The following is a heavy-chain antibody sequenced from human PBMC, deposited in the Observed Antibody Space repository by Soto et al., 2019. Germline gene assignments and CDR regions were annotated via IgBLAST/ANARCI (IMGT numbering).Heavy chain of an antibody. V-gene: IGHV6-1*01. CDR2: TYYRSKWYN. Sequence: PSQTLSLTCAISGDSVSSNSAAWNWIRQSPSRGLEWLGRTYYRSKWYNDYAVSVKSRITINPDTSKNQFSLQLNSVTPEDTAVYYCARGQQYSSSSWGDYYYYGMDVWGQGTTVTVS. J-gene: IGHJ6*02. CDR1: GDSVSSNSAA. D-gene: IGHD6-6*01. CDR3: ARGQQYSSSSWGDYYYYGMDV.